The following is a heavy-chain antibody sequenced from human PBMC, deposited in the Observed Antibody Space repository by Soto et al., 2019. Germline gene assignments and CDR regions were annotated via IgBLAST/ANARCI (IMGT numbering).Heavy chain of an antibody. CDR1: GGTFSSYA. V-gene: IGHV1-69*13. CDR2: IIPIFGTA. J-gene: IGHJ4*02. D-gene: IGHD5-12*01. CDR3: ASLRGDGYTFDY. Sequence: EASVKVSCKASGGTFSSYAISWVRQAPGQGLEWMGGIIPIFGTANYAQKFQGRVTITADESTSTAYMELSSLRSEDTAVYYCASLRGDGYTFDYWGQGTLVTVSS.